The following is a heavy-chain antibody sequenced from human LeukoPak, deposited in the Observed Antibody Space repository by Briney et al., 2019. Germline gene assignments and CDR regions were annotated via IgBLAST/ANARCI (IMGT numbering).Heavy chain of an antibody. CDR1: GFTFSSYS. CDR2: ISSSSNYI. V-gene: IGHV3-21*04. J-gene: IGHJ4*02. Sequence: PGGSLRLSCAVSGFTFSSYSMNWVRQAPGKGLEWVSSISSSSNYIYYADSVRGRFTISRDNAKNSLSLQMNSLRAEDTAVYYCAKKGYGSGSYYNVYFDYWGQGTLVTVSS. D-gene: IGHD3-10*01. CDR3: AKKGYGSGSYYNVYFDY.